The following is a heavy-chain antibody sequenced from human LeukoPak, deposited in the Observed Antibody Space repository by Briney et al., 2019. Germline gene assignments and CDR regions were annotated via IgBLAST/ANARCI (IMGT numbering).Heavy chain of an antibody. CDR3: VRDLRSTFDF. V-gene: IGHV3-74*01. CDR2: INSVGSTT. Sequence: GGSLRLSCEASGFTFSSYSMHWVRQAPGKGLVWVSHINSVGSTTNYADSVKGRFTISRDNAKNTLFLQLNSLSAEDTAVYFCVRDLRSTFDFWGQRTLVTVSS. J-gene: IGHJ4*02. CDR1: GFTFSSYS.